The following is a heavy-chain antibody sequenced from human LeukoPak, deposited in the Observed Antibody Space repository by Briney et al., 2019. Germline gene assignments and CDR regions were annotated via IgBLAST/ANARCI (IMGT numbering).Heavy chain of an antibody. Sequence: SETLSLTCTVSGGSISSYYWSWIRQPPGKGLEWIGYIYYSGSTNYNPSLKSRVTISVDTSKNQFSLKLSSVTAADTAVYYCARGSSWYYFDYWGQGTLVTVSS. V-gene: IGHV4-59*01. J-gene: IGHJ4*02. CDR3: ARGSSWYYFDY. CDR2: IYYSGST. CDR1: GGSISSYY. D-gene: IGHD6-13*01.